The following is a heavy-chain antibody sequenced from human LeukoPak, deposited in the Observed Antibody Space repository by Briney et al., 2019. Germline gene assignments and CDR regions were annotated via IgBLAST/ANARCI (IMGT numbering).Heavy chain of an antibody. Sequence: SETLSLTCAVTGGSLSVYYCAWIRQSPGKGLEWIGEINHSGRTNYNSSLENRVTISVDTSNNQFSLKLTSVTAADTAVYYCARDPCTSINCPLRYWAQGTLVTVSS. V-gene: IGHV4-34*01. CDR1: GGSLSVYY. D-gene: IGHD2-2*01. CDR2: INHSGRT. J-gene: IGHJ4*02. CDR3: ARDPCTSINCPLRY.